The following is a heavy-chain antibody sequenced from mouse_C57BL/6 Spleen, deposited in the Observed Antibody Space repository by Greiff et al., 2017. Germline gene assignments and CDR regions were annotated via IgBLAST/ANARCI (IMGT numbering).Heavy chain of an antibody. CDR3: AREGVTTGTWFAY. CDR2: IHPNSGST. J-gene: IGHJ3*01. CDR1: GYTFTSYW. D-gene: IGHD2-2*01. Sequence: QVQLQQPGAELVKPGASVKLSCKASGYTFTSYWMHWVKQRPGQGLEWIGMIHPNSGSTNYNEKFKSKATLTVGKSSSTAYMQLSSLTSEDSAVYYCAREGVTTGTWFAYWGQGTLVTVSA. V-gene: IGHV1-64*01.